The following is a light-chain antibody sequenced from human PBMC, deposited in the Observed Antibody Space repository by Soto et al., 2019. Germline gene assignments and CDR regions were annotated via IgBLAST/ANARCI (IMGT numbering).Light chain of an antibody. V-gene: IGKV1-39*01. J-gene: IGKJ2*01. CDR2: AAS. CDR3: QQSYRTPRT. Sequence: DIQMTQSPSSLSASVGDRVTITCRASQSISSYLNWYQQKPGKAPKLLIYAASSLQSGVPSRFSGSGSGTDFPLTISSLHPEDFATYYCQQSYRTPRTFGQGTKLEIK. CDR1: QSISSY.